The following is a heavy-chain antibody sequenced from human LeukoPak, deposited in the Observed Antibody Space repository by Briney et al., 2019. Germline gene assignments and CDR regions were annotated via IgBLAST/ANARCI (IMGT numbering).Heavy chain of an antibody. V-gene: IGHV3-30*04. D-gene: IGHD6-19*01. Sequence: GGSLRLSCAASGFTFSSYAMHWVRQAPGKGLEWVAVISYDGSNKYYADSVKGRFTISRDNSKNTLYLQMNSLRAEDTAVYYCARGWPGIAVAGNWFDPWGQGTLVTVSS. CDR3: ARGWPGIAVAGNWFDP. J-gene: IGHJ5*02. CDR1: GFTFSSYA. CDR2: ISYDGSNK.